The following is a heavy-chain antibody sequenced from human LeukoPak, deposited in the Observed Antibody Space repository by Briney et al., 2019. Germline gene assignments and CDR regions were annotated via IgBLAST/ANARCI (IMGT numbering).Heavy chain of an antibody. D-gene: IGHD6-13*01. CDR1: GFTVSSTY. CDR3: ARCDSSSWYGIDY. V-gene: IGHV3-53*01. J-gene: IGHJ4*02. CDR2: IYSGDNT. Sequence: GGSLRLSCAASGFTVSSTYMGWVRQAPGKGLEWVSVIYSGDNTCYPDSVKGRFTISRDNSRNTMDLQMNSLRAKDTAVYYCARCDSSSWYGIDYWGQGTLVTVSS.